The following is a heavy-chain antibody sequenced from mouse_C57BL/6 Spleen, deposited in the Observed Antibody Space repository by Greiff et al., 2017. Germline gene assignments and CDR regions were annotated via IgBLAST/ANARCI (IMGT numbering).Heavy chain of an antibody. V-gene: IGHV1-18*01. D-gene: IGHD1-1*01. Sequence: VQLKQSGPELVKPGASVKIPCKASGYTFTDYNMDWVKQSHGKSLEWIGDINPNNGGTIYNQKFKGKATLTVDKSSSTAYMELRSLTSEDTAVYYWARLVTTVVYWYFDVWGTGTTVTVSS. CDR3: ARLVTTVVYWYFDV. CDR2: INPNNGGT. CDR1: GYTFTDYN. J-gene: IGHJ1*03.